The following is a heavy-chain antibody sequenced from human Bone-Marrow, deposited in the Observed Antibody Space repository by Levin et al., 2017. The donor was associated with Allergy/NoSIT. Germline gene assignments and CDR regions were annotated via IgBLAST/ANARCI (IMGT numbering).Heavy chain of an antibody. J-gene: IGHJ4*02. D-gene: IGHD5-24*01. CDR3: ARDQDGYNFADY. V-gene: IGHV3-33*01. Sequence: LSLTCAASGFSMNSYGMHWVRQAPGKGLEWVAVTWYDGTNTYYAESVKGRFTVSRDDSKNTLYMQMNSLRGEDTAMYYCARDQDGYNFADYWGQGTLVTVSS. CDR2: TWYDGTNT. CDR1: GFSMNSYG.